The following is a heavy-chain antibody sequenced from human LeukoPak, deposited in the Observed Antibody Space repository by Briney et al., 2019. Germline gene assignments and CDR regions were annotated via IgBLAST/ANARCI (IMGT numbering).Heavy chain of an antibody. J-gene: IGHJ4*02. D-gene: IGHD3-22*01. CDR3: ARRDYYDSSGYYY. V-gene: IGHV1-69*04. CDR2: IIPILGIA. Sequence: SVKVSCKASGGTFSSYAISWVRQAPGQGLEWMGRIIPILGIANYAQKFQGRVTITADKSTSTAYMELSSLRSEDTAVYYCARRDYYDSSGYYYWGQGTLVTVSS. CDR1: GGTFSSYA.